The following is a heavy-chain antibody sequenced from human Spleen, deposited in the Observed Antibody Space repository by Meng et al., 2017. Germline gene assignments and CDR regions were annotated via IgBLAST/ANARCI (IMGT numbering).Heavy chain of an antibody. J-gene: IGHJ4*02. CDR2: INPNSGDT. CDR1: GYSFTAYY. V-gene: IGHV1-2*06. CDR3: VRDENISLGKLFGDY. D-gene: IGHD2-21*01. Sequence: VQLVQSGAEMKDPGATLRFPRKPSGYSFTAYYIHWVRQAPGQGLEWLGHINPNSGDTLYAQKFQGRVSMTGDTSISTAYVELSSLRSDDTAVYYCVRDENISLGKLFGDYWGQGTMVTVSS.